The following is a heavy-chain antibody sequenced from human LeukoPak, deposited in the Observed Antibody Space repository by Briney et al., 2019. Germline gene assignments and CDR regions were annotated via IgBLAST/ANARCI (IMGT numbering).Heavy chain of an antibody. V-gene: IGHV6-1*01. CDR3: AGDETGDLRFDP. D-gene: IGHD7-27*01. Sequence: SQTLSLTCAISGDSVSSNSGAWNWIRQSPSRGLERLGRTYYRSKWYNDYAVSVKSRITINPDTSRNQFSLQLNSVTPEDTAVYYCAGDETGDLRFDPWGQGTLVTVSS. CDR1: GDSVSSNSGA. CDR2: TYYRSKWYN. J-gene: IGHJ5*02.